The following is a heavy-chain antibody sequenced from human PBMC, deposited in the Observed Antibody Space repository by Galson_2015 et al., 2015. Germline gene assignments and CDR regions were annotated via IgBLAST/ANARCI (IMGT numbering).Heavy chain of an antibody. CDR3: ARDGSVWGSYRYFDY. Sequence: SLRLSFAASGFAFNSYELDSVRQAPGKGLEWVSYISSSGSTIYYAYAVKGRFTISRENAKNSLYLQMNSLRAEDTAVYYCARDGSVWGSYRYFDYWGQGTLVTVSS. V-gene: IGHV3-48*03. J-gene: IGHJ4*02. CDR2: ISSSGSTI. CDR1: GFAFNSYE. D-gene: IGHD3-16*02.